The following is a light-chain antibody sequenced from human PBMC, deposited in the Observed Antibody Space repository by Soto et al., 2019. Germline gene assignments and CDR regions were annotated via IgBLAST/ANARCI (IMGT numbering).Light chain of an antibody. CDR2: RNN. J-gene: IGLJ3*02. V-gene: IGLV1-47*01. CDR3: AAWDDSLSGVV. Sequence: QSVLTQPPSASGPPGQRVTISCSGSTSNIGSNYVYWYQQLPGTAPKLLIYRNNQRPSGVPDRFSGSKSGTSASLAISGLRSEDEADYHCAAWDDSLSGVVFGGGNKLTVL. CDR1: TSNIGSNY.